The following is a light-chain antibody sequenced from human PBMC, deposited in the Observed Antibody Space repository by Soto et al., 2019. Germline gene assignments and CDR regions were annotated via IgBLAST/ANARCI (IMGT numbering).Light chain of an antibody. CDR2: VVN. Sequence: QSALTQPASVSGSPGQSITISCLGTTTDVGGYDVVSWYQQHPGKAPKLMIFVVNKRPSGVSDRVSCSKSGNTSSLTIYGLQDGEEADYYCCSFAGSSSFWVFGGGTKLTVL. CDR1: TTDVGGYDV. CDR3: CSFAGSSSFWV. V-gene: IGLV2-23*02. J-gene: IGLJ3*02.